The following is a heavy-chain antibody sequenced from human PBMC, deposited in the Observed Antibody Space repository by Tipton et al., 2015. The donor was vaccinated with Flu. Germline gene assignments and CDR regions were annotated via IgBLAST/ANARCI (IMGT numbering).Heavy chain of an antibody. CDR1: GGSISSYY. CDR3: ARGVVGSGSYAPRGMDV. V-gene: IGHV4-4*07. CDR2: IYTSGST. J-gene: IGHJ6*02. Sequence: GSLRLSCTVSGGSISSYYWSWIRQPAGKGLGWIGRIYTSGSTNYNPSLKSRVTMSVDTSKNQFSLKLSSVTAADTAVYYCARGVVGSGSYAPRGMDVWGQGTTVTVSS. D-gene: IGHD3-10*01.